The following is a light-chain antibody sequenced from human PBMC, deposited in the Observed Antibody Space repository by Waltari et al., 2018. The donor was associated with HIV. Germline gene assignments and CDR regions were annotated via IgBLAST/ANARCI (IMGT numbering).Light chain of an antibody. J-gene: IGLJ2*01. V-gene: IGLV2-14*03. CDR3: ASNRLDYTLI. Sequence: QSALTQPASVSGFPGQSINISCTGFPTDSRFYHHAPWYQQYAGNIPRLIIFDVNNRPSGISDRISGSRSGNSAFLTFSGLQSGDEAHYYCASNRLDYTLIFGGGTKLTVL. CDR2: DVN. CDR1: PTDSRFYHH.